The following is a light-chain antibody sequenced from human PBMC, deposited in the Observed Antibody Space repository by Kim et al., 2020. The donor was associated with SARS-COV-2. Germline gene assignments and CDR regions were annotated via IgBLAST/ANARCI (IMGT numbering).Light chain of an antibody. CDR1: QGIRND. V-gene: IGKV1-17*02. CDR2: SAS. CDR3: LQYTSHVLS. J-gene: IGKJ4*01. Sequence: ASVGDRVTITCRESQGIRNDLTWYQQKPGQAPKRLIYSASNLQTGVPSRFSGSGSGTEFTLTISNVQPEDFATYYCLQYTSHVLSFGGGTKVDIK.